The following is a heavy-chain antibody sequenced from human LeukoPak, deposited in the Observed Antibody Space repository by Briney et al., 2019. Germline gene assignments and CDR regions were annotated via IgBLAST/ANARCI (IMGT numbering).Heavy chain of an antibody. CDR3: ARRRIDSMYNWFDP. CDR2: IYYSGST. V-gene: IGHV4-39*07. Sequence: PSETLSLTCTVSGGSTSSSSYYWGWIRQPPGKGLEWIGSIYYSGSTYYNPSLKSRITISVDTSKNQFSLKLSSVTAADTAVYYCARRRIDSMYNWFDPWGQGTLVIVSS. J-gene: IGHJ5*02. D-gene: IGHD2-21*01. CDR1: GGSTSSSSYY.